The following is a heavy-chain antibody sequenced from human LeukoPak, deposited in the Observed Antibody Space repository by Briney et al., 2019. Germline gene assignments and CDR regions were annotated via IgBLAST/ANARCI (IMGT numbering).Heavy chain of an antibody. CDR2: IYWNDDK. V-gene: IGHV2-5*01. CDR1: GFSLTTPGMG. Sequence: SGPTLVNPTQTLTLTCTFSGFSLTTPGMGVGWIRQPPGKALEWLALIYWNDDKRYSPSLKSRLTITMDTFKNQVVLTMTNMDPADTATYYCARRGGVWGQGTLVTVSS. J-gene: IGHJ4*02. D-gene: IGHD3-16*01. CDR3: ARRGGV.